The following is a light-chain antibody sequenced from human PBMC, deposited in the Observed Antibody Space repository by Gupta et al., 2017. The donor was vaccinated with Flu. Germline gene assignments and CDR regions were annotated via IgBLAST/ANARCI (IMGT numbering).Light chain of an antibody. CDR2: AAS. Sequence: DIQMTQSPSSVAASVVDGLTLPCRASQSIGTFVSWYQQKPGTAPKRLVFAASALQRGVPSRFSGSGSGTDFTLTITNLKPEDFATYYCQQSHTTPPTFGLGTRVEVK. CDR3: QQSHTTPPT. CDR1: QSIGTF. J-gene: IGKJ1*01. V-gene: IGKV1-39*01.